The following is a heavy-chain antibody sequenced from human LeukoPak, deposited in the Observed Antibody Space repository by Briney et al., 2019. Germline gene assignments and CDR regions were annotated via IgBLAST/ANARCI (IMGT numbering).Heavy chain of an antibody. V-gene: IGHV4-34*01. CDR3: ARGITYSSGWYDYYYYMDV. CDR1: GGSFSGYY. D-gene: IGHD6-19*01. Sequence: PSETLSLTCAVYGGSFSGYYWSWIRQPPGKGLEWIGEINHSGSTNYNPSLKSRVTISVDTSKNQFSLKLSSVTAADTAVYYCARGITYSSGWYDYYYYMDVWGKGTTVTVPS. CDR2: INHSGST. J-gene: IGHJ6*03.